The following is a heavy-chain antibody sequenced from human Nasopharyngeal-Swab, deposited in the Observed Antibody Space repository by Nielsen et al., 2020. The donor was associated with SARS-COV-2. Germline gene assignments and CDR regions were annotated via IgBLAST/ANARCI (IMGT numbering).Heavy chain of an antibody. V-gene: IGHV3-13*01. J-gene: IGHJ2*01. CDR3: AREGELGGSWYFDL. Sequence: WGSSGLAFRSFGMDWVRPAPGKGLEWVSVIGTAGDTYYPGSVKGRFTISRENAKNSLYLQMNSLRAGDTAVYYCAREGELGGSWYFDLWGRGTLVTVSS. CDR2: IGTAGDT. D-gene: IGHD1-26*01. CDR1: GLAFRSFG.